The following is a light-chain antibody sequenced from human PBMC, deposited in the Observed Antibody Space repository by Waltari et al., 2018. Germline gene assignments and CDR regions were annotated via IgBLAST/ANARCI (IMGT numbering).Light chain of an antibody. Sequence: DIQMTQSPSTLSASVGHRLTITCRASQSISNWLAWYQRKPGKAPNLRNYKASILKSGVPSRFSGSGSGTQFTLTISSLQPGDFATYYCQQYNTYSSFGQGTKLEIK. CDR3: QQYNTYSS. CDR1: QSISNW. CDR2: KAS. V-gene: IGKV1-5*03. J-gene: IGKJ2*01.